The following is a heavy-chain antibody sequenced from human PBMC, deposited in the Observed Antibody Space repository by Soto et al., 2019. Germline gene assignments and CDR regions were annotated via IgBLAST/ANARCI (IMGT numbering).Heavy chain of an antibody. CDR2: IYYSGST. CDR3: ARDHSGSYYAFDI. V-gene: IGHV4-59*01. D-gene: IGHD1-26*01. CDR1: GGSISSYY. J-gene: IGHJ3*02. Sequence: SETLSLTCTVSGGSISSYYWSWIRQPPGKGLEWIGYIYYSGSTNYNPSLKSRVTISVDTSKNQFSLKLSSVTAAGTAVYYCARDHSGSYYAFDIWGQGTMVTVSS.